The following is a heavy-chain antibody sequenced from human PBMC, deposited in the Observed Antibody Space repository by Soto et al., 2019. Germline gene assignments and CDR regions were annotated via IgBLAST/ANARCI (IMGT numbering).Heavy chain of an antibody. V-gene: IGHV3-11*06. J-gene: IGHJ4*02. CDR2: ISSSSSYT. CDR1: GFTFSDYY. CDR3: VRSRYSSGSVGFDY. Sequence: QVQLVESGGGLVKPGGSLRLSCAASGFTFSDYYMSWIRQAPGKGLEWVSYISSSSSYTNYADSVKGRFTISRDNAKNSLYLQMNSLRAEDTAVYYCVRSRYSSGSVGFDYWGQGTLVTVSS. D-gene: IGHD6-19*01.